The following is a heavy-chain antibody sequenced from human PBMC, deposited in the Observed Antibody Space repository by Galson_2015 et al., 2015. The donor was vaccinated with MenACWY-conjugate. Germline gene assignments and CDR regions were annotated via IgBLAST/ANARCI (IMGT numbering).Heavy chain of an antibody. CDR2: IRPSGDDGT. CDR1: GYTFTTYY. CDR3: VREYRGGSFDY. J-gene: IGHJ4*02. D-gene: IGHD1-26*01. Sequence: CKASGYTFTTYYMHWVRQAPGQGLEWMGIIRPSGDDGTTYAQKFQGRVTMTRDTSTSTVYMDLSSLRSEDTAVYYCVREYRGGSFDYWGQGPLVTVSS. V-gene: IGHV1-46*01.